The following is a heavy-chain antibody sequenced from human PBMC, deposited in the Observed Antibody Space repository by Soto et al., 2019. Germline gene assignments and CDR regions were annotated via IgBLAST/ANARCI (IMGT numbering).Heavy chain of an antibody. Sequence: SETLSLTCIVSGGSISSYYWSWIRQSPGKGLEWIGYIYYTGNTNYNPSLRSRVTISLDTSKNQFSLNLNSVTAADTAVYYCARHSLLWFGELTHFDYWGQGTLVTVSS. J-gene: IGHJ4*02. CDR2: IYYTGNT. V-gene: IGHV4-59*08. CDR1: GGSISSYY. CDR3: ARHSLLWFGELTHFDY. D-gene: IGHD3-10*01.